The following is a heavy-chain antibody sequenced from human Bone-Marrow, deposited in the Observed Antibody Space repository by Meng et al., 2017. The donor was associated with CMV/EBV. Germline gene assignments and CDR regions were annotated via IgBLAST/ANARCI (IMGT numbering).Heavy chain of an antibody. V-gene: IGHV4-59*01. D-gene: IGHD3-3*01. Sequence: GSLRLSCTVSGGPISSYYWSWIRQPPGKGLEWIGYIYYSGSTNYNPSLKSRVTISVDTSKNQFSLKLSSVTAADTAVYYCARGDFWSGYYTNYYYYGMDVWGQGTTVTFSS. CDR2: IYYSGST. CDR1: GGPISSYY. J-gene: IGHJ6*02. CDR3: ARGDFWSGYYTNYYYYGMDV.